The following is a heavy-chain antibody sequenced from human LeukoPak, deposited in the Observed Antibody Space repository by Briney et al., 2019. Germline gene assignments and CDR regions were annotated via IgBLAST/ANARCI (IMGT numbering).Heavy chain of an antibody. CDR1: GGSISSGSYY. V-gene: IGHV4-61*02. D-gene: IGHD6-19*01. CDR2: IYTSGST. CDR3: ARDAVAGPYYYYGMDV. J-gene: IGHJ6*02. Sequence: PSETLSLTCTVSGGSISSGSYYWSWFRQPAGKGLEWIGRIYTSGSTNYNPSLKSRVTISVDTSKNQFSLKLSSVTAADTGVYYCARDAVAGPYYYYGMDVWGQGTTVTVS.